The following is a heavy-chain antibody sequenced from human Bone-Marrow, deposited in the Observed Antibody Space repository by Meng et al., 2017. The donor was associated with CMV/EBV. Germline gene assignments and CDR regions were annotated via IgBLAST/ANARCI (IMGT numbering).Heavy chain of an antibody. Sequence: SGPTLVKPTETLTLTCTVSGFSLSNARMGVSWIRQPPGKALEWLAHIFSNDEKSYSTSLNSRLTISKDTSKSQVVLTMTNMDPVDTATYYCARTVVTRGGAFDIWGQGTMVTVSS. CDR3: ARTVVTRGGAFDI. CDR1: GFSLSNARMG. D-gene: IGHD4-23*01. CDR2: IFSNDEK. J-gene: IGHJ3*02. V-gene: IGHV2-26*01.